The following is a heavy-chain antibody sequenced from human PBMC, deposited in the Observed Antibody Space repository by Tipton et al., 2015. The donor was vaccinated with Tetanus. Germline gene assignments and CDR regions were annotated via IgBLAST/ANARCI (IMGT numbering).Heavy chain of an antibody. CDR2: INPNSGGT. V-gene: IGHV1-2*02. CDR3: ARKLDIVAVSAANAYGVDG. J-gene: IGHJ6*02. CDR1: GYTFTGYY. Sequence: QSGAEVKKPGASVKVSCKASGYTFTGYYMHWVRQAPGQGLEWMGWINPNSGGTNYAQKFQGRVTMTRDTSISTAYMEVSRLRSDDTATYDCARKLDIVAVSAANAYGVDGWGQGPTVPVSS. D-gene: IGHD2-2*03.